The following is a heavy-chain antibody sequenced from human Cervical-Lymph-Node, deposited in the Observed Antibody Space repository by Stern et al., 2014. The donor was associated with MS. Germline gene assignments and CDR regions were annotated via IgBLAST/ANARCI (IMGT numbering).Heavy chain of an antibody. V-gene: IGHV3-21*01. CDR2: ISVGGDYI. CDR1: GFTLRTYS. D-gene: IGHD2-15*01. Sequence: VQLVQSGGGLVKPGGSLRLSCAASGFTLRTYSINWVRQAPGKGLEWVSSISVGGDYIYYADSVKGRFTISRDNAKNSLYLQMNSLRAEDTAVYYCARVGYCSGGDCFYYYYPMDVWGQGTTVTVSS. J-gene: IGHJ6*02. CDR3: ARVGYCSGGDCFYYYYPMDV.